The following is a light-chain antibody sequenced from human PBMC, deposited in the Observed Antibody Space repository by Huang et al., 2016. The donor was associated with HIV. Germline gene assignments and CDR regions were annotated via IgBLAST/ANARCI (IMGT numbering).Light chain of an antibody. CDR3: QQGYSALIT. Sequence: DILLTQSPSSLSASVGDRVTITCRASQNINTYLNWYQQKPGKAPNLLIHAASTLQTGVPSMFSCSGSGTDFTLTVNSLQPEDSATYYCQQGYSALITFGQGTRL. CDR1: QNINTY. V-gene: IGKV1-39*01. J-gene: IGKJ5*01. CDR2: AAS.